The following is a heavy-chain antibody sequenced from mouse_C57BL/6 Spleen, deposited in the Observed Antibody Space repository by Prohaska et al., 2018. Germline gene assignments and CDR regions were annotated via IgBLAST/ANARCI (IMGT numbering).Heavy chain of an antibody. CDR1: GYSITSGYY. V-gene: IGHV3-6*01. CDR2: ISYDGSN. D-gene: IGHD1-1*01. J-gene: IGHJ4*01. Sequence: DVQLQESGPGLVKPSQSLSLTCSVTGYSITSGYYWHWIRQFPGNKLEWIGYISYDGSNNYNPSLKNRISITRDTSKNQLFLKLNSVTTEDTATYYCARDYYGSRSYAMDYWGQGTSVTVSS. CDR3: ARDYYGSRSYAMDY.